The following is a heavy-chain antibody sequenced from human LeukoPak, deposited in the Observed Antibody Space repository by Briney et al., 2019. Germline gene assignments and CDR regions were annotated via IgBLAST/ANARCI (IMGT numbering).Heavy chain of an antibody. Sequence: ASVKVSCKASGYTFINNGFSWVRQAPGQGLEWMGWISTHSGHTKYAQKFLGRVTMTTDTSTSTAYMEVRRLRFDDTAVYYCARDSAVATTTLDYWGQGTLVTVSS. J-gene: IGHJ4*02. CDR1: GYTFINNG. V-gene: IGHV1-18*01. D-gene: IGHD5-12*01. CDR3: ARDSAVATTTLDY. CDR2: ISTHSGHT.